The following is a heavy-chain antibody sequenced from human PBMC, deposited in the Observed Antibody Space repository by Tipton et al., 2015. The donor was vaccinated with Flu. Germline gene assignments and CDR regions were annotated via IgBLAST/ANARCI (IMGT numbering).Heavy chain of an antibody. Sequence: QLVQSGPEVKKPGASVRVSCKASGYTFTRYYIHWMRQAPGQGLEWMGIINPSGGSPVSAQKFQGRVTMTRDTSTSTVYMELSSLRSEDTAVYYCARDGSSWYGLLDYWGQGTLVTVSS. CDR3: ARDGSSWYGLLDY. D-gene: IGHD6-13*01. V-gene: IGHV1-46*01. CDR2: INPSGGSP. J-gene: IGHJ4*02. CDR1: GYTFTRYY.